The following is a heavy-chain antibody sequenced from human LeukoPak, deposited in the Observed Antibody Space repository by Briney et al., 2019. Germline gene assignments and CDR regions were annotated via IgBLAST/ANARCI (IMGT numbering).Heavy chain of an antibody. J-gene: IGHJ6*02. D-gene: IGHD3-9*01. CDR1: GYTFTSYG. CDR2: INPNSGGT. V-gene: IGHV1-2*02. Sequence: ASVKVSCKASGYTFTSYGISWVRQAPGQGLEWMGWINPNSGGTNYAQKFQGRVTMTRDTSISTAYMELSRLRSDDTAVYYCARDLVSYDILTGYGRGYYYYGMDVWGQGTTVTVSS. CDR3: ARDLVSYDILTGYGRGYYYYGMDV.